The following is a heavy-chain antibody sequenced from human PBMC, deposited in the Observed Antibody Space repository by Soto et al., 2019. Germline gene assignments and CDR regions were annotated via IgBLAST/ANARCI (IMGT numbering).Heavy chain of an antibody. CDR1: GYTFTSYG. D-gene: IGHD3-16*01. CDR2: ISGYTGNT. Sequence: GASVKVSCKASGYTFTSYGLSWVRHAPGQGLEWMGWISGYTGNTNYAQKFQGRVTMTTDTSTNTAYLDLWTLISDDTAVYYCARSWVTAKGGIDVWGQGTTVTVSS. CDR3: ARSWVTAKGGIDV. J-gene: IGHJ6*02. V-gene: IGHV1-18*01.